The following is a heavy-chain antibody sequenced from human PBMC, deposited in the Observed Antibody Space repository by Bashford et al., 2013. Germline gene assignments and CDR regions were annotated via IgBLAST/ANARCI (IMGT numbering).Heavy chain of an antibody. D-gene: IGHD2-2*01. V-gene: IGHV3-7*01. J-gene: IGHJ5*02. Sequence: VRQAPGKGLEWVANIRQDGGEKYYVDSVKGRFTISRDNAKNSLYLEMNTLRAEDTAVYYCATWGRDCSSTNCYGGWFDLWGQGTLVTVSS. CDR2: IRQDGGEK. CDR3: ATWGRDCSSTNCYGGWFDL.